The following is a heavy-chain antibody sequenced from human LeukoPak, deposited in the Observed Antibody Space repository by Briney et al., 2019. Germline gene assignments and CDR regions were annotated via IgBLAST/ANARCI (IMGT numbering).Heavy chain of an antibody. V-gene: IGHV3-15*01. D-gene: IGHD1-26*01. J-gene: IGHJ4*02. CDR3: TTDLFSGSYTGGYYFDY. Sequence: PGGSLRLSCAASGFTFSNAWMSWVRQAPGKGLEWVGRIKSKTDGGTTDYAAPVKGRFTISRDDSKNTLYLQMNSLKTEDTAVYYCTTDLFSGSYTGGYYFDYWGQGTLVTVSS. CDR1: GFTFSNAW. CDR2: IKSKTDGGTT.